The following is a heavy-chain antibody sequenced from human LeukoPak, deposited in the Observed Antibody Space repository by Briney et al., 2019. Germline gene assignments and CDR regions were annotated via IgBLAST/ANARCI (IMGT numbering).Heavy chain of an antibody. V-gene: IGHV3-21*01. Sequence: PGGSLRLSCAASGFTFTSYTINWVRQAPGKGLEGVLSISSSSSSIYYADSVMGRFTISRDNAKNSLFLQMNSLRAEDTAVYYCARDYYGDYYFDYWGQGTLVTVSS. CDR1: GFTFTSYT. J-gene: IGHJ4*02. CDR3: ARDYYGDYYFDY. D-gene: IGHD4-17*01. CDR2: ISSSSSSI.